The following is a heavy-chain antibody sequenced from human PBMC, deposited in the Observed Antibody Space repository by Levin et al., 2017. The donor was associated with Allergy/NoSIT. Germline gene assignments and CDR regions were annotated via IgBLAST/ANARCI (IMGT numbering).Heavy chain of an antibody. CDR1: GFSFSDYA. V-gene: IGHV3-23*01. CDR3: AKKQGGTSGFSFDV. J-gene: IGHJ3*01. D-gene: IGHD1-1*01. Sequence: PSETLSLTCAASGFSFSDYAMTWVRQAQGKGLEWVSDITGGGSSTYYGDSVKGRFTVSRDNSKNMLYLEMNSLRAEDTAVYYCAKKQGGTSGFSFDVWGQGTTVTVSS. CDR2: ITGGGSST.